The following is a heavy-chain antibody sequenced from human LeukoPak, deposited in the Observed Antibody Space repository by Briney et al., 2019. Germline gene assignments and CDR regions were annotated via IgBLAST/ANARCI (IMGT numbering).Heavy chain of an antibody. V-gene: IGHV4-39*07. CDR3: ARAIRLPGNWFDP. CDR2: IYYSGST. CDR1: GGSVSSSIYY. J-gene: IGHJ5*02. D-gene: IGHD3-16*01. Sequence: PSETLSLTCTVSGGSVSSSIYYWGWIRQPPGKGLEWIGSIYYSGSTYYNPSLKSRVTISVDTSKNQFSLKLSSVTAADTAVYYCARAIRLPGNWFDPWGQGTLVTVSS.